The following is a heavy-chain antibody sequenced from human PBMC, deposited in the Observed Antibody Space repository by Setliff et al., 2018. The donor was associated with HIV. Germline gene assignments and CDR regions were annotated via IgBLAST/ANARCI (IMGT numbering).Heavy chain of an antibody. D-gene: IGHD2-8*01. CDR3: ARGLPTTGPDF. J-gene: IGHJ4*02. V-gene: IGHV4-4*09. Sequence: SETLSLTCTVSGGSISTSYWNWIRQPPGKGLEWIAYIYISGTTNYNPSLKSRVTISLDTSRNQFSLKLGSVTAADTAMYYCARGLPTTGPDFWGQGTLVTVSS. CDR1: GGSISTSY. CDR2: IYISGTT.